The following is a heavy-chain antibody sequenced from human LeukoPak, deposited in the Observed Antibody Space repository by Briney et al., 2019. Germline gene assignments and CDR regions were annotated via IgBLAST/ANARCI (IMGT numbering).Heavy chain of an antibody. J-gene: IGHJ4*02. V-gene: IGHV4-61*01. CDR2: IYYSGST. CDR3: ARDWGGSSWYDY. Sequence: SETLSHTCTVSGGSVSSGSYYWSWIRQPPGKGLEWIGYIYYSGSTNYNPSLKSRVTISVDTSKNQFSLKLSSVTAADTAVYYCARDWGGSSWYDYWGQGTLVTVSS. CDR1: GGSVSSGSYY. D-gene: IGHD6-13*01.